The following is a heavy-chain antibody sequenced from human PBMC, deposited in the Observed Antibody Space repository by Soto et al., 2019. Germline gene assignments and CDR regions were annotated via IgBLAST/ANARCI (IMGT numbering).Heavy chain of an antibody. D-gene: IGHD3-22*01. V-gene: IGHV1-3*01. CDR1: GDMFTVYY. Sequence: ASVKVSCKASGDMFTVYYIHWVRQAPGQGLEWMGWINAGNGDTKYSQKFQGRVTITRDTSAITAYMELSSLRSEDTAVYYCARDWTHYDSSGPGDYWGQGTLVTVSS. CDR3: ARDWTHYDSSGPGDY. CDR2: INAGNGDT. J-gene: IGHJ4*02.